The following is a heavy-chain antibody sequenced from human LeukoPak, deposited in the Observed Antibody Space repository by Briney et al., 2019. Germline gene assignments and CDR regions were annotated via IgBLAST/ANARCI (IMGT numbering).Heavy chain of an antibody. CDR2: ISCYNGDK. V-gene: IGHV1-18*01. J-gene: IGHJ4*02. D-gene: IGHD2-8*01. CDR3: ARDFSSTSGFKVVVDF. Sequence: ASVKVSCKASGYTFNRYSITWVRQAPGQGLEWMGWISCYNGDKKYVQKFQDRLTMITDTSTSTAYMEVRSLTSDDTAVYYCARDFSSTSGFKVVVDFWGQGTVVTVSS. CDR1: GYTFNRYS.